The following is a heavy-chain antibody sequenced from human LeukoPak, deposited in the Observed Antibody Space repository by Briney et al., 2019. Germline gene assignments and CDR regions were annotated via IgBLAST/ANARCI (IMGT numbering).Heavy chain of an antibody. V-gene: IGHV4-39*01. CDR1: CPSITSSRYY. CDR2: VYYSGST. D-gene: IGHD3-10*01. Sequence: SQTLSLTCTVNCPSITSSRYYWGWLRQPPGNGLEWIGGVYYSGSTYYNPSLKSRVTISVDTSKNQFSLKLSSVTAADTAVYYCARLHQGVRYYYYYYMDVWGKGTTVTVSS. J-gene: IGHJ6*03. CDR3: ARLHQGVRYYYYYYMDV.